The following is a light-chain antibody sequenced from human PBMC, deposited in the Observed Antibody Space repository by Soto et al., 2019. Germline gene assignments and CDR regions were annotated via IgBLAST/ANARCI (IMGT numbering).Light chain of an antibody. CDR2: DTS. Sequence: EIVLMQSPGTLSLSPGEGATLSCRASQSVNNNYLAWYQQRPGQAPTVLIFDTSRRATGVTDRFSGSGSGTDFTLRISRVEPADFAVYYCQQYGSSQFTFGPGTKVNIK. CDR1: QSVNNNY. CDR3: QQYGSSQFT. J-gene: IGKJ3*01. V-gene: IGKV3-20*01.